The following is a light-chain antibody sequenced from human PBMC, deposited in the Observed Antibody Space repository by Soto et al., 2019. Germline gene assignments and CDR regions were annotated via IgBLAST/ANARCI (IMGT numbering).Light chain of an antibody. J-gene: IGLJ1*01. V-gene: IGLV2-14*03. CDR1: SSDVGGYKH. CDR3: SSYTSINLYV. CDR2: DVS. Sequence: QAVVTQPASVSGSPGQSISISCTGTSSDVGGYKHVSWYQQHPGKAPKLMMFDVSSRPSGVSNRFSGSRSGNTASLTISGLQAEDEADYYCSSYTSINLYVFGTGTKLTVL.